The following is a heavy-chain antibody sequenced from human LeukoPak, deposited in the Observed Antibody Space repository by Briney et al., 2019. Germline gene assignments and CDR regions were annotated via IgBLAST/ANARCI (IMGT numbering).Heavy chain of an antibody. CDR2: IDFRGGT. D-gene: IGHD2-15*01. CDR3: ARDSVYATNWFDP. J-gene: IGHJ5*02. Sequence: NPSGTLSLTCSVSGDSISNSYWTWIRQPPGKRLEWIGYIDFRGGTNYNPSLGRRLSMSVAASKNQFSLRLRSVTAADTAVYYCARDSVYATNWFDPWGQGILVTVSS. CDR1: GDSISNSY. V-gene: IGHV4-59*01.